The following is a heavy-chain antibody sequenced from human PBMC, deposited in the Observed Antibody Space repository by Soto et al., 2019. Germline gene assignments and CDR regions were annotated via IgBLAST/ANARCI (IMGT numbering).Heavy chain of an antibody. CDR1: GYSFTSYW. J-gene: IGHJ6*02. Sequence: GESLKISCKGSGYSFTSYWIGWVRQMPGKGLEWMGIIYPGDSDTRYSPSFQGQVTISADKSISTAYLQWSSLKASDTAMYYCERALITMVRGVRAYYYGMDVWGQGTPVTVSS. D-gene: IGHD3-10*01. V-gene: IGHV5-51*01. CDR2: IYPGDSDT. CDR3: ERALITMVRGVRAYYYGMDV.